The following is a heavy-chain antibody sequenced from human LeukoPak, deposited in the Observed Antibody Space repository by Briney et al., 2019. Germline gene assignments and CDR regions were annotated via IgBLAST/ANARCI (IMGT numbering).Heavy chain of an antibody. CDR3: ASAPPGIAAYFEY. D-gene: IGHD6-13*01. Sequence: GGSLRLSCAASGFTFSDYWMHWVRQAPGKGLVWVSRINIDGSSPRYADSVEGRFTISRDNAKNTLYLQMNSLRAEDTAVYYCASAPPGIAAYFEYWGRGILVTVSS. CDR2: INIDGSSP. J-gene: IGHJ4*02. CDR1: GFTFSDYW. V-gene: IGHV3-74*01.